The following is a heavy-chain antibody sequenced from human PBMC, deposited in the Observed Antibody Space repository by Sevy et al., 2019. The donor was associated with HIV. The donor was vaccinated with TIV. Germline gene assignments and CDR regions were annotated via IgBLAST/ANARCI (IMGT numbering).Heavy chain of an antibody. CDR2: IYHSGST. D-gene: IGHD2-15*01. CDR3: ARGELYSGGGGYCSGGSCYSGLWFDP. CDR1: GYSISSGYY. J-gene: IGHJ5*02. V-gene: IGHV4-38-2*02. Sequence: SETLSLTCTVSGYSISSGYYWGWIRQPRGKGLEWIVSIYHSGSTYYNPSLKSRVTISVDTSKNQFSLKLGSVTAADTAGYYCARGELYSGGGGYCSGGSCYSGLWFDPWGQGTLVTVSS.